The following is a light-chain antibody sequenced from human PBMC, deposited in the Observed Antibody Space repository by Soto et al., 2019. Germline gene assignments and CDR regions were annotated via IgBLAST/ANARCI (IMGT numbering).Light chain of an antibody. CDR3: AAWDDSLNGYV. Sequence: QSALTQPPSASGTPGQRVTISCSGSSSNIGSNTVNWYQQLPGTAPKLLIYSNNQRPSGVPDRFSGSKFGTSASLAISGLQSEDEADYYCAAWDDSLNGYVFGTGTKGTVL. CDR2: SNN. J-gene: IGLJ1*01. V-gene: IGLV1-44*01. CDR1: SSNIGSNT.